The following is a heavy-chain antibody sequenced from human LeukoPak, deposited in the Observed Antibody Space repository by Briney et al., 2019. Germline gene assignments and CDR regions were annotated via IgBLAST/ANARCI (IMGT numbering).Heavy chain of an antibody. D-gene: IGHD3-3*01. J-gene: IGHJ4*02. V-gene: IGHV3-15*01. Sequence: GGSLRLSCAASGFTFSNAWMSWVRQAPGKGLEWVGRIKGKSDGETTDYAAPVKGRFTISRDDSKNTLYLQMNSPKTEDTAVYYCTTDSWNSFDYWGQGTLVTVSS. CDR2: IKGKSDGETT. CDR1: GFTFSNAW. CDR3: TTDSWNSFDY.